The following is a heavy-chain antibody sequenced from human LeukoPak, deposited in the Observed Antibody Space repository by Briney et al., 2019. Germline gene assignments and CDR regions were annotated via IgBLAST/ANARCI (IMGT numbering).Heavy chain of an antibody. D-gene: IGHD2-8*01. Sequence: GGPLRLSCAASGFTFSSYSMNWVRQAPGKGLEWVSSISSSSSYIYYADSVKGRFTISRDNAKNSLYLQMNSLRAEDTAVYYCARDPRYCTNGVCYTGDYYYGMDVWGQGTTVTVSS. V-gene: IGHV3-21*01. CDR2: ISSSSSYI. J-gene: IGHJ6*02. CDR3: ARDPRYCTNGVCYTGDYYYGMDV. CDR1: GFTFSSYS.